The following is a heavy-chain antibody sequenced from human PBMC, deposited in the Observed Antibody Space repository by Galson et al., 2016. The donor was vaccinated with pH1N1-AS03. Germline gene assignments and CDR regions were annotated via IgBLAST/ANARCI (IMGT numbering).Heavy chain of an antibody. CDR1: GFTFTDFA. CDR3: VKIGVIAKWYFDL. D-gene: IGHD3-10*01. Sequence: SLRLSCATSGFTFTDFAVSWVRQAPGRGLEWVSATSSSGGSTYYAESVKGRFTISKDYSKNTVDLQMNSLRAEDTAVYYCVKIGVIAKWYFDLWGRGALVTVSS. CDR2: TSSSGGST. J-gene: IGHJ2*01. V-gene: IGHV3-23*01.